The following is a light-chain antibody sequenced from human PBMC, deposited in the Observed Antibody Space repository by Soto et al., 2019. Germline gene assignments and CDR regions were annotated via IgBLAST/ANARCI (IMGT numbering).Light chain of an antibody. CDR3: QQYGSSGT. V-gene: IGKV3-20*01. CDR1: QSVSNNY. CDR2: GAS. Sequence: EIVMTQSPATLSVSPGERGPLSCRASQSVSNNYLAWYQQKPGQAPRLLIYGASNRATGIPDRFSGSGSGTDFTLTISRLEPEDFAVYYCQQYGSSGTFGQGTKV. J-gene: IGKJ1*01.